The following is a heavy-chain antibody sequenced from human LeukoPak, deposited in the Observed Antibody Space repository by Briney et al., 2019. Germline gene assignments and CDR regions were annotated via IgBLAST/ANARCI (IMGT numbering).Heavy chain of an antibody. CDR2: IYSSGSA. CDR3: ARAIDYGDSYFDY. Sequence: PSETLPLTCTVSGDSINSGSYYWSWIRQPAGKGLEWIGRIYSSGSANYNPSLKSRVTISVDTSKNQFSLRLSSVTAADTAVYYCARAIDYGDSYFDYWGQGTLVTVSS. V-gene: IGHV4-61*02. CDR1: GDSINSGSYY. J-gene: IGHJ4*02. D-gene: IGHD4-17*01.